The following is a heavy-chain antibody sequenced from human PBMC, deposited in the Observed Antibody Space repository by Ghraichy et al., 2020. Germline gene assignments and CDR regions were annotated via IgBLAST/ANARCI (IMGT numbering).Heavy chain of an antibody. CDR2: ISWNSGSI. Sequence: SLRLSCAASGFTFDDYAMHWVRQAPGKGLEWVSGISWNSGSIGYADSVKGRFTISRDNAKNSLYLQMNSLRAEDTALYYCALAYCGGDCPYYYYYGMDVWGQGTTVTVSS. D-gene: IGHD2-21*01. J-gene: IGHJ6*02. CDR3: ALAYCGGDCPYYYYYGMDV. CDR1: GFTFDDYA. V-gene: IGHV3-9*01.